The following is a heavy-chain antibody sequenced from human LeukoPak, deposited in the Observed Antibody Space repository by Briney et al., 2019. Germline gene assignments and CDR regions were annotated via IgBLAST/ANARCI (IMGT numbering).Heavy chain of an antibody. D-gene: IGHD2-2*01. V-gene: IGHV3-23*01. Sequence: PGGSLRLSCAASGFTFSSYAMSWVRQAPGKGREWVSVISGSGTNTYYADSVKGRFTISRDNSKNTLYLQINSLRAEDTALYYCVTHSAPVLPAARFDYWGQGNLVTVSS. CDR3: VTHSAPVLPAARFDY. CDR1: GFTFSSYA. CDR2: ISGSGTNT. J-gene: IGHJ4*02.